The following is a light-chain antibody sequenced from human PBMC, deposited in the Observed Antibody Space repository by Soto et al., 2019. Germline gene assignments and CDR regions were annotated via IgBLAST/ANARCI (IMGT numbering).Light chain of an antibody. CDR3: KRSKSCPLK. CDR2: AVS. Sequence: MENIKSSSSLRVSVGGRTTWTSRASQDIDSWLAWYQQKPGKAPKVLIYAVSSLQSGVPSRFSGSGSGRDFSLTVSSLQPEDFATYYCKRSKSCPLKFGGGTKVDIK. J-gene: IGKJ4*01. V-gene: IGKV1-12*01. CDR1: QDIDSW.